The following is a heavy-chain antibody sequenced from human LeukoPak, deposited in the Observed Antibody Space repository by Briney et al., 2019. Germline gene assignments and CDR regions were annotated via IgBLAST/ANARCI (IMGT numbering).Heavy chain of an antibody. Sequence: GGSLRLSCAASGFTFSTYNVNWVRQAPGKALEWVSYISGTGRTTYYADSVKGRFTISRDNAKNSLYLQMNSLGAEDTSVYYCTRGIPSDYWGQGTLVTVSS. CDR1: GFTFSTYN. J-gene: IGHJ4*02. V-gene: IGHV3-48*04. CDR3: TRGIPSDY. CDR2: ISGTGRTT.